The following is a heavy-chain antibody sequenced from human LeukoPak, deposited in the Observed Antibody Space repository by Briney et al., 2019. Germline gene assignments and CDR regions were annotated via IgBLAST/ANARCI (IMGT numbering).Heavy chain of an antibody. V-gene: IGHV3-48*03. CDR2: ISSCGGIR. Sequence: PGGSPRLSRAPSGFTPSSYEMRWVPAGPEGGGGSVSYISSCGGIRYYADSVKGRYTIYRDIANNSVYLQMNSLRAENTVVYYCARETDYGDFYFDYWGQGTLVTVSS. CDR1: GFTPSSYE. D-gene: IGHD4-17*01. CDR3: ARETDYGDFYFDY. J-gene: IGHJ4*02.